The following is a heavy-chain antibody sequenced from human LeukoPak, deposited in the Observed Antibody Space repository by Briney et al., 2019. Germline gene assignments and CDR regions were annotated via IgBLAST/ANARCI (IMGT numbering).Heavy chain of an antibody. CDR2: IYYSGST. Sequence: SETLSLTCTVSGGSISSGGYYWSWIRQHPGKGLEWIGYIYYSGSTYYNPSLKSRVTISVDTSKNQFSLKLSSVTAADTAVYYCARGSHPRGYSFDYWGQGTLVTVSS. CDR1: GGSISSGGYY. V-gene: IGHV4-31*03. J-gene: IGHJ4*02. CDR3: ARGSHPRGYSFDY. D-gene: IGHD5-18*01.